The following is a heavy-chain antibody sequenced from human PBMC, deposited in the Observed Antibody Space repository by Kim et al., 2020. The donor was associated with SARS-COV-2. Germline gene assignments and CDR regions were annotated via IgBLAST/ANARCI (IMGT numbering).Heavy chain of an antibody. CDR1: GFTFSSYE. D-gene: IGHD3-22*01. V-gene: IGHV3-48*03. Sequence: GGSLRLSCAASGFTFSSYEMNWVRQAPGKGLEWVSYISSSGSTIYYADSVKGRFTISRDNAKNSLYLQMNSLRAEDTAVYYCARGHEVDYYDSSGYFDYWGQGTLVTVSS. J-gene: IGHJ4*02. CDR3: ARGHEVDYYDSSGYFDY. CDR2: ISSSGSTI.